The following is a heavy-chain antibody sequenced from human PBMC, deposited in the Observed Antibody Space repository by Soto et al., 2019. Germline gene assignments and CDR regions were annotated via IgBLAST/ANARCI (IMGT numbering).Heavy chain of an antibody. CDR1: GYPFTGYV. CDR3: AREEPEGYTRFDC. J-gene: IGHJ4*02. D-gene: IGHD5-18*01. CDR2: IHIAKDNI. V-gene: IGHV1-3*04. Sequence: QVQLVQSGAEVKKPGASVKVACKALGYPFTGYVIYWVRQAPGQSLEWMGWIHIAKDNIKYSQKFQGRVTFTKDPSASTAYREVSSLRPEYTSVYFCAREEPEGYTRFDCGGQGTLVTVSS.